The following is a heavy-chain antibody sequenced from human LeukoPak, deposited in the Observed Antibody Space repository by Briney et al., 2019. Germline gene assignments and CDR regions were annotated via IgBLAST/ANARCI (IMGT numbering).Heavy chain of an antibody. CDR1: GYDFTTYW. D-gene: IGHD6-19*01. Sequence: GESLKISCKGSGYDFTTYWIGWVRQMPGKGLEWMGVIYPADSDTTYSPSFQGQVTISTDKSISTAYLQWSSLKATDTAMYYCARDSPYSSGWRDAFDIWGQGTMVTVSS. CDR3: ARDSPYSSGWRDAFDI. V-gene: IGHV5-51*01. J-gene: IGHJ3*02. CDR2: IYPADSDT.